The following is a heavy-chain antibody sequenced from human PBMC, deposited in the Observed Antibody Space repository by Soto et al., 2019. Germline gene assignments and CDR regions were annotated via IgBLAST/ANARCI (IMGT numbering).Heavy chain of an antibody. CDR2: INAGNGNT. V-gene: IGHV1-3*01. Sequence: SVKLSCKASGYTFTSYAMHWVRQAPGQRLEWMGWINAGNGNTKYSQKFQGRVTITRDTSASTAYMELSSLRSEDTAVYYCARCYSYGSYYDYYYGMDVWGQGTTVTVSS. J-gene: IGHJ6*02. D-gene: IGHD5-18*01. CDR1: GYTFTSYA. CDR3: ARCYSYGSYYDYYYGMDV.